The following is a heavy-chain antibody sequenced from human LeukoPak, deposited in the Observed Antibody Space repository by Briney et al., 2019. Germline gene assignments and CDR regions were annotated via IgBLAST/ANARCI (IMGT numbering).Heavy chain of an antibody. J-gene: IGHJ6*03. D-gene: IGHD3-3*01. CDR3: AKTLKDRYYDFWSGCYHYYYYMDV. CDR2: IKQDGSEK. V-gene: IGHV3-7*01. Sequence: GGSLRLSCAASGFTFSSYWMSWVRQAPGKGLEWVANIKQDGSEKYYVDSVKGRFTISRDNAKNSLYLQMNSLRAEDTAVYYCAKTLKDRYYDFWSGCYHYYYYMDVWGKGTTVTVSS. CDR1: GFTFSSYW.